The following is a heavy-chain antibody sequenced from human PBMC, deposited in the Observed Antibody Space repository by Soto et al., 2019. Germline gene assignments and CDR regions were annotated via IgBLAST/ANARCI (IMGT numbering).Heavy chain of an antibody. CDR1: GFTFSSYG. D-gene: IGHD6-13*01. Sequence: GGSLRLSCAASGFTFSSYGMHWVRQAPGRGLEWVAVIWYDGSNKYYADSVKGRFTISRDNSKNTLYLQMNSLRAEDTAVYYCAKVGCYSRSWSSGVIDYRGQGTLVTVSS. V-gene: IGHV3-33*06. CDR2: IWYDGSNK. J-gene: IGHJ4*02. CDR3: AKVGCYSRSWSSGVIDY.